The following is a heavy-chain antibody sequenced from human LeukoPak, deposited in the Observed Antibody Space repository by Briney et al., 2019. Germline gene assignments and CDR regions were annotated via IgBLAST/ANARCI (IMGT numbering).Heavy chain of an antibody. CDR3: ARAEQQLSYMDV. D-gene: IGHD6-13*01. V-gene: IGHV1-69*05. J-gene: IGHJ6*03. CDR1: GGTFSSYA. CDR2: IIPIFGTT. Sequence: ASVKVSCKASGGTFSSYAISWVRQAPGQGLEWMGGIIPIFGTTNYAQKFRGRVTITRDESTSTAYMELSSLRSEDTAVYYCARAEQQLSYMDVWGKGTTVTVSS.